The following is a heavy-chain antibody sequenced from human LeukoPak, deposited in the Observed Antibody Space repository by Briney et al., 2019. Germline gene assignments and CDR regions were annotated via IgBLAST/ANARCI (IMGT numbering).Heavy chain of an antibody. CDR2: IYYSGTT. D-gene: IGHD1-26*01. V-gene: IGHV4-59*01. J-gene: IGHJ4*02. CDR3: ARSSGAYRSFDH. CDR1: GGSISSYY. Sequence: KSSETLSLTCTVSGGSISSYYWSWIRQPPGKGLEWIGYIYYSGTTDYNPSLKSRVTISVDTSNNQFSLKVSSVAAADTAVYYCARSSGAYRSFDHWGQGTLVPVSS.